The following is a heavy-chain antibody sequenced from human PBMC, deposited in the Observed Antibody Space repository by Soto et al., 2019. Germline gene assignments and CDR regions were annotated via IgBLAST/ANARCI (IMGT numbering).Heavy chain of an antibody. V-gene: IGHV3-21*01. CDR1: GFTFSSYS. Sequence: GSLRLSCAASGFTFSSYSMNWVRQAPGKGLEWVSSISSSSSYIYYADSVKGRFTISRDNAKNSLYLQMNSLRAEDTAVYYCAREAGAYYYHYYLAVSGQGTTVTVSS. CDR3: AREAGAYYYHYYLAV. J-gene: IGHJ6*03. CDR2: ISSSSSYI.